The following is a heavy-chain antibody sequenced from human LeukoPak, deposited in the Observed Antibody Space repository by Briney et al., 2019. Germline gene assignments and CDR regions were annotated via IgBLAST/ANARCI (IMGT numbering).Heavy chain of an antibody. CDR2: IYYSGST. D-gene: IGHD3-10*01. V-gene: IGHV4-59*08. CDR3: ARHSGSGSYVSAWDY. J-gene: IGHJ4*02. CDR1: GASISSFY. Sequence: SETLSLTCTVSGASISSFYWSWIRQPPGKGLEWIGYIYYSGSTNYNPSLKSRVTISVDTSKNQFSLKLSSVTAADTAVYYCARHSGSGSYVSAWDYWGQGTLVTVSS.